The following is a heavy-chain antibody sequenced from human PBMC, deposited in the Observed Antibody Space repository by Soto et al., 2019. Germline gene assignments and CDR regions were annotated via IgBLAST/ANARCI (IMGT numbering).Heavy chain of an antibody. CDR3: ARGKPSGYRFGPRHLFSYGLHV. CDR1: SASLGDHY. J-gene: IGHJ6*02. V-gene: IGHV4-34*01. Sequence: SETLSLTCAVFSASLGDHYWAWIRQSPDKGLEWIGEVHPSGSTDYNPSLKSRLTLSLDTSKNQFSLKVASVTAADTAVYFCARGKPSGYRFGPRHLFSYGLHVWGPAPTVTVSS. D-gene: IGHD5-18*01. CDR2: VHPSGST.